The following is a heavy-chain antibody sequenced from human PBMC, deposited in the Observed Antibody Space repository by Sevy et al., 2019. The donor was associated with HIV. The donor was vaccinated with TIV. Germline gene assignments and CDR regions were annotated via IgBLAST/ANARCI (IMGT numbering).Heavy chain of an antibody. Sequence: GGSLRLSCAASRFTVNNNYMTWVRQAPGKGLEGISIIYSDATTYHADSVKDRFNISRDNSKKMLYLQMNNLRVEDTAVYYCARGKTGYGYALSYWGQGTLVTVSS. J-gene: IGHJ4*02. D-gene: IGHD5-18*01. CDR2: IYSDATT. CDR1: RFTVNNNY. V-gene: IGHV3-66*01. CDR3: ARGKTGYGYALSY.